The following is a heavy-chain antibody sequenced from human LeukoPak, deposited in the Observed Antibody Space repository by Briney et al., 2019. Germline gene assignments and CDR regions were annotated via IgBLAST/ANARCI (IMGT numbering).Heavy chain of an antibody. D-gene: IGHD3-22*01. CDR1: GFTFDDYA. CDR2: ISWNSGSI. Sequence: GGSLRLSCAASGFTFDDYAMHWVRQAPGKGLEWVSGISWNSGSIGYADSVKGRFTISRDNAKNSLYLQMNSLRAEDTALYYCAKGPYYYDSSGYLSNWGQRTLVTVSS. V-gene: IGHV3-9*01. J-gene: IGHJ4*02. CDR3: AKGPYYYDSSGYLSN.